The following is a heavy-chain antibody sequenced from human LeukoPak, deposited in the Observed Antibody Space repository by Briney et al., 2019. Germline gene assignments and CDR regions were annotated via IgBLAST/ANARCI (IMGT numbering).Heavy chain of an antibody. CDR2: ISYDGSNK. V-gene: IGHV3-30-3*01. CDR3: ARVLTDYYGSGSYYRQSNYFDY. J-gene: IGHJ4*02. D-gene: IGHD3-10*01. Sequence: GGSLRLPCAASGFTFSSYAMHWVRQAPGKGLEWVAVISYDGSNKYYADSVKGRFTISRDNSKNTLYLQMNSLRAEDTAVYYCARVLTDYYGSGSYYRQSNYFDYWGQGTLVTVSS. CDR1: GFTFSSYA.